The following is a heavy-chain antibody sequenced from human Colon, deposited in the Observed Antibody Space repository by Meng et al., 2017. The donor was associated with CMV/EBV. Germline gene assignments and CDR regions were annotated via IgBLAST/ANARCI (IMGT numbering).Heavy chain of an antibody. V-gene: IGHV3-23*01. J-gene: IGHJ3*02. CDR3: AKGITDCLTRAFEM. CDR1: GFTFSSYS. Sequence: SGFTFSSYSMSWVRQAPGKGLEWVSSINGNGVTTHYVDSVKGRFTVSRDNSKNTLYLQMNSLRAEDTAIYYCAKGITDCLTRAFEMWGQGTMVTVSS. D-gene: IGHD3-10*01. CDR2: INGNGVTT.